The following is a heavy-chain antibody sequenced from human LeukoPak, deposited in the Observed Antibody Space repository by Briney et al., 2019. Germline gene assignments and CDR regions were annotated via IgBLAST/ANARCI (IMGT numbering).Heavy chain of an antibody. J-gene: IGHJ6*02. Sequence: GRSLRLSCAASGFTFSSYGMHWVRQAPGKGLEWVPVISYDGSNKYYADSVKGRFTISRDNSKNTLYLQMNSLRAEDTAVYYCARAYGSYYYYGMDVWGQGTTVTVSS. V-gene: IGHV3-30*03. CDR1: GFTFSSYG. CDR3: ARAYGSYYYYGMDV. CDR2: ISYDGSNK. D-gene: IGHD3-10*01.